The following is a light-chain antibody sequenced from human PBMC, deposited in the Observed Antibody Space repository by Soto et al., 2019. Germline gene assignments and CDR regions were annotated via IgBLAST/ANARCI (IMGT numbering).Light chain of an antibody. CDR3: ASWDNRLAAVI. J-gene: IGLJ2*01. CDR1: SSNIENNY. CDR2: ENT. V-gene: IGLV1-51*02. Sequence: QSVLTQPPSVSAAPGQTVTISCSGSSSNIENNYVSWYQQLPGTAPKLLFYENTKRPSGVPDRFSGSKTGTSATLGITGLQTGDEADYYCASWDNRLAAVIFGGGTKLTVL.